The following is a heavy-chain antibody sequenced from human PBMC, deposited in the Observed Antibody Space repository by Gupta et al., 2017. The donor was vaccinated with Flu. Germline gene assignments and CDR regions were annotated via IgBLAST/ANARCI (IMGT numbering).Heavy chain of an antibody. CDR1: GYC. CDR3: ARGGAAAGTRGRLDY. J-gene: IGHJ4*02. V-gene: IGHV4-34*01. D-gene: IGHD6-13*01. CDR2: INHSGST. Sequence: GYCWSWIRQPPGKGLEWIGEINHSGSTSYNPSLKSRVTISVDTSKNQFSLKLSSVTAADTAVYYCARGGAAAGTRGRLDYWGQGTLVTVSS.